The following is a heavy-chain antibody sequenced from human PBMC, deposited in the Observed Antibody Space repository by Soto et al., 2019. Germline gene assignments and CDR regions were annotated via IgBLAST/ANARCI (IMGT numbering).Heavy chain of an antibody. D-gene: IGHD1-1*01. CDR1: EFTLGYYG. CDR3: VKWNAFGDH. Sequence: VQLLESGGGLVQPGGSLRLSCVVSEFTLGYYGVTWVRQAPGNGLEWVSGFNGGCGTTHYRASVWGPFTISRDDSKSTVYLQMNRLRIDDTAVYYCVKWNAFGDHWGPGTLVTVSS. CDR2: FNGGCGTT. V-gene: IGHV3-23*01. J-gene: IGHJ4*02.